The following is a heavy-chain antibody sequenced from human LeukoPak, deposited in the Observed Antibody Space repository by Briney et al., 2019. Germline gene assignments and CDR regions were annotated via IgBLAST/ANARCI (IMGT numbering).Heavy chain of an antibody. D-gene: IGHD4-11*01. J-gene: IGHJ4*02. Sequence: GGSLRLSCEASGVIFNHYALHWVRQAPHKGLEWVAVIWSDGTNRYYADSVKGRFSIFRDDSQKRVFLQMNSLRAEDTAVYYCVRDAQRGFDYSNSLQYWGQGALVTVSS. V-gene: IGHV3-33*01. CDR2: IWSDGTNR. CDR1: GVIFNHYA. CDR3: VRDAQRGFDYSNSLQY.